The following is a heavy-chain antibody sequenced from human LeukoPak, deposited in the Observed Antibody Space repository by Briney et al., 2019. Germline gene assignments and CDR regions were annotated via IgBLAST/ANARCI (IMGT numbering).Heavy chain of an antibody. CDR3: AQGGAAAGFDY. V-gene: IGHV6-1*01. D-gene: IGHD6-25*01. CDR2: TYYRSKWYN. Sequence: SQTLSLTCGISGDSVSSNSAVWNWIRQSPSRGLEWPGRTYYRSKWYNDYAESVKSRITVNPDTSKNQFSLQLNSVTPEDTAVYYCAQGGAAAGFDYWGQGTLVTVSS. CDR1: GDSVSSNSAV. J-gene: IGHJ4*02.